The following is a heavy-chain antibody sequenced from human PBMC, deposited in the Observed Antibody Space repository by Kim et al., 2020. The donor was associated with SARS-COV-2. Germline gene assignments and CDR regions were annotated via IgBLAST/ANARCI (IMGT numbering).Heavy chain of an antibody. V-gene: IGHV3-74*01. Sequence: GGSLRLSCAASGFTFSSYWMHWVRQAPGKGLVWVSRMNIDGSNTIYADSVKGRFTISRDNAKNTLYLQMNSLRAEDTAVYYCARDPLPHGSALDSWGQGTLVTVSS. CDR1: GFTFSSYW. CDR2: MNIDGSNT. J-gene: IGHJ4*02. CDR3: ARDPLPHGSALDS. D-gene: IGHD3-10*01.